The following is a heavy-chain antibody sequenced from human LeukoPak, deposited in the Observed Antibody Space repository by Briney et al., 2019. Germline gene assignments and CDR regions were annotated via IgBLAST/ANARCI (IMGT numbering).Heavy chain of an antibody. D-gene: IGHD2-2*01. CDR1: GFSFRLYA. V-gene: IGHV3-21*05. CDR3: ARDTIQPGLIDD. Sequence: PGGSLRLSCAASGFSFRLYAMNGVRQAPGKAREGISYINSGCYDIHYAASVRGRFTIYRDDAGNTLFLQLSSLRAEDTAVYYCARDTIQPGLIDDWGQGTLVTVSA. CDR2: INSGCYDI. J-gene: IGHJ4*02.